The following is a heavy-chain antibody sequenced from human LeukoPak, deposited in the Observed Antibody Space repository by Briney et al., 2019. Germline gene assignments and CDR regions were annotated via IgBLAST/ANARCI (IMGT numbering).Heavy chain of an antibody. CDR2: IYTSGST. V-gene: IGHV4-4*07. J-gene: IGHJ6*03. CDR1: GGSISSYY. D-gene: IGHD6-19*01. CDR3: ARIVCSGWRGCYYYYMDV. Sequence: SETLSLTCTVSGGSISSYYWSWIRQPAGKGLEWIGRIYTSGSTNYNPSLKSRVTMSVDTSKNQFSLKLSSVTAADTAVYYCARIVCSGWRGCYYYYMDVWGKGTTVTISS.